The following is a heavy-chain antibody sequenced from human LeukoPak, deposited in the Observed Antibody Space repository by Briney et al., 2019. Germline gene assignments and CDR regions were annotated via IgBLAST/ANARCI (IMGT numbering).Heavy chain of an antibody. Sequence: PGGSLRLSCVLSGFSFSSYATSWVRQAPGKGLEWVSAISGSGDITYFADSVQGRFTVSRDSSKSTVYLQMNSLRAEDTAVYYCAKDAAAGTRPYYSDYWGQGTLVTVSP. J-gene: IGHJ4*02. CDR3: AKDAAAGTRPYYSDY. V-gene: IGHV3-23*01. CDR2: ISGSGDIT. D-gene: IGHD6-13*01. CDR1: GFSFSSYA.